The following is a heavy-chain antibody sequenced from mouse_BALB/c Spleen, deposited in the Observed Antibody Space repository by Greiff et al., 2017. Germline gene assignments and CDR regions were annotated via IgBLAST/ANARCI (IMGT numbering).Heavy chain of an antibody. Sequence: VQLQESGAELVRPGASVTLSCKASGYTFTDYEMHWVKQTPVHGLEWIGAIDPETGGTAYNQKFKGKATLTADKSSSTAYMELRSLTSEDSAVYYCTLYSYSSDYWGQGTTLTVSS. CDR3: TLYSYSSDY. D-gene: IGHD1-1*01. CDR2: IDPETGGT. J-gene: IGHJ2*01. CDR1: GYTFTDYE. V-gene: IGHV1-15*01.